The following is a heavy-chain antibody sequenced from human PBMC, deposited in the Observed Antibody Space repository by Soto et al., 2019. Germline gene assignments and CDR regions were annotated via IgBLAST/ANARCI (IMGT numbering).Heavy chain of an antibody. CDR2: IYWNDDK. V-gene: IGHV2-5*01. CDR3: AQVYSSSWYLVLPPDY. D-gene: IGHD6-13*01. CDR1: GFSLSTSGVG. Sequence: SGPTLVNPTQTLTLTCTFSGFSLSTSGVGVGWIRQPPGKALEWLALIYWNDDKRYSPSLKSRLTITKDTSKNQVVLTMTNMDPVDTATYYCAQVYSSSWYLVLPPDYWGQGTLVTVSS. J-gene: IGHJ4*02.